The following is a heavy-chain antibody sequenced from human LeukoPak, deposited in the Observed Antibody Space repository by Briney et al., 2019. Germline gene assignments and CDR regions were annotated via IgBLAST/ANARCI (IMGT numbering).Heavy chain of an antibody. CDR3: ARVRMVRGVIDWFDP. Sequence: PSETLSLTCAVSGGSISSGGYSWSWIRQPPGKGLVWIGYIYHSGSTYYNPPLKSRVTISVDRSKNQFSLKLSSVTAADTAVYYCARVRMVRGVIDWFDPWGQGTLVTVSS. CDR1: GGSISSGGYS. CDR2: IYHSGST. V-gene: IGHV4-30-2*01. J-gene: IGHJ5*02. D-gene: IGHD3-10*01.